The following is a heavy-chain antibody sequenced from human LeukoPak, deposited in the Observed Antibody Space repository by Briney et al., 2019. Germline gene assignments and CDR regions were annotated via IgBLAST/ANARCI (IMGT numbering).Heavy chain of an antibody. D-gene: IGHD3-22*01. CDR1: GFTFSSYA. CDR2: ISSNGGST. Sequence: PGGSLRLSCSASGFTFSSYAMHWVRQAPGKGLEYVSAISSNGGSTYYADSVKGRFTISRDNSKNTLYLQMSSLRAEDTAVYYCVKDPVSDDSSGYYQYFDYWGQGTWSPSPQ. J-gene: IGHJ4*02. CDR3: VKDPVSDDSSGYYQYFDY. V-gene: IGHV3-64D*06.